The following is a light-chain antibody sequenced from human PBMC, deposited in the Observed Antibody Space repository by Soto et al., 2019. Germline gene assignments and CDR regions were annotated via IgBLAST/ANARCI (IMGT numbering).Light chain of an antibody. V-gene: IGKV1-39*01. CDR3: QQSYRTPYT. J-gene: IGKJ2*01. CDR1: QTIRNS. CDR2: ATS. Sequence: DIQMTQSPSSLSASGGDRVTITCRASQTIRNSLNWYQQKPGKPPKLLIYATSNFHSGVPSRFSGSGSGTDFTLTISSLQPEDFASYYCQQSYRTPYTFGQGTQLEIK.